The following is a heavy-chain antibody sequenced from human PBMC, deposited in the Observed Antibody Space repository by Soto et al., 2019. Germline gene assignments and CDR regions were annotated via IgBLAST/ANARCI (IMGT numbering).Heavy chain of an antibody. Sequence: SETLSLTCAVSDGSISSGGFSWSWIRQPPGKGLEWIGYIFQSGSTYYIPSLKSRVTISVDRSKNQFSLNLTSVTAADAAIYYCARESRSSHDVFFYYYDYCRFLLCGR. J-gene: IGHJ2*01. CDR2: IFQSGST. CDR1: DGSISSGGFS. D-gene: IGHD3-16*01. CDR3: ARESRSSHDVFFYYYDYCRFLL. V-gene: IGHV4-30-2*01.